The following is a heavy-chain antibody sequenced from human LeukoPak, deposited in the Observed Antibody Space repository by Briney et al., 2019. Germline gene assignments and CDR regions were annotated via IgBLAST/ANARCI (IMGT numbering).Heavy chain of an antibody. J-gene: IGHJ4*02. CDR2: INPNTGGT. CDR1: GYIFTGYY. D-gene: IGHD3-16*01. CDR3: ARVRYRLAETYIDY. V-gene: IGHV1-2*02. Sequence: ASVKVSCKASGYIFTGYYMHWVRQAPGQGLEWMGWINPNTGGTNYAQKFQGRVTMTRDTSISTAYMELSRLRSDDTAVYYCARVRYRLAETYIDYWGQGTLVTVSS.